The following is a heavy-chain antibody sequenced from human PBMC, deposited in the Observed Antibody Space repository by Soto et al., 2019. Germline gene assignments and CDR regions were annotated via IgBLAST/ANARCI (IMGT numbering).Heavy chain of an antibody. Sequence: PGGSLRLSCKASGFTFRSYAMSWVRHTPGKGLEXVSSIXXSXDXTXYXXXXKGRFTFSRDNSKNTLFLQMNNLRVEDTAVYYCAKEWTPRRAFDHWGQGTLVTVSS. CDR3: AKEWTPRRAFDH. CDR1: GFTFRSYA. V-gene: IGHV3-23*01. J-gene: IGHJ4*02. D-gene: IGHD5-12*01. CDR2: IXXSXDXT.